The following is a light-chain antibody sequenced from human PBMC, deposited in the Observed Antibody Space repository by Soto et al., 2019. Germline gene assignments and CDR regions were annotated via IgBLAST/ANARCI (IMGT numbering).Light chain of an antibody. J-gene: IGKJ4*01. CDR1: QSISSY. CDR3: QQSCSTPRT. Sequence: DIQMTQSPSSLSASVGDRVTITCRASQSISSYLNWYQQNPGKAPKLLIYAASSLQSGVPSRFSGSGSGTDFTLTISSLQPEDFATYYCQQSCSTPRTFGGGTKVDIK. CDR2: AAS. V-gene: IGKV1-39*01.